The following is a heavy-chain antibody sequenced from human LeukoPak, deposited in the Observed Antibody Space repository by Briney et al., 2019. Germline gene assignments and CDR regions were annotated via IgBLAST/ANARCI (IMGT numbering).Heavy chain of an antibody. D-gene: IGHD4-17*01. V-gene: IGHV1-69*06. CDR1: GGTFSNYA. J-gene: IGHJ4*02. CDR2: IIPIFGTA. Sequence: ASVKVSCKASGGTFSNYAISWVRQAPGQGLEWMGGIIPIFGTANYAQKFRGRVTITADKSTRTAYMELSSLRSEDTAVYYCARSLSVTTRSYYFDYWGQGTLVTVSS. CDR3: ARSLSVTTRSYYFDY.